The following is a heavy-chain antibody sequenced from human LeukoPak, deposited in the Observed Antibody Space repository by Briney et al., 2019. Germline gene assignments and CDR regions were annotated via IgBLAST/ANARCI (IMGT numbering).Heavy chain of an antibody. CDR1: GGSISSGSYY. V-gene: IGHV4-61*02. D-gene: IGHD3-22*01. Sequence: SETLSLTCTFSGGSISSGSYYWSWIRQPAGKGLEWIGRIYTSGSTNYNPSLKSRVTMSVDTSKNQFSLKLSSVTAADTAVYYCAREIAYYDSSGYLDYWGQGTLVTVSS. CDR2: IYTSGST. CDR3: AREIAYYDSSGYLDY. J-gene: IGHJ4*02.